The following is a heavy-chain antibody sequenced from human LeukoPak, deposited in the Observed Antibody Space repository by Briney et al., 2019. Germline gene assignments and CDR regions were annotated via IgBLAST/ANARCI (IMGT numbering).Heavy chain of an antibody. CDR3: AREFDSSSWYPTFDY. CDR2: ISSSSSYI. Sequence: PGGSLRLSCAASGFTFSSYSMNWVRQAPGKGLEWVSSISSSSSYIYYADSVKGRFTISRDNAKNSLYLQMNSLRAEDTAVYYCAREFDSSSWYPTFDYWGQGTLVTVSS. D-gene: IGHD6-13*01. V-gene: IGHV3-21*01. J-gene: IGHJ4*02. CDR1: GFTFSSYS.